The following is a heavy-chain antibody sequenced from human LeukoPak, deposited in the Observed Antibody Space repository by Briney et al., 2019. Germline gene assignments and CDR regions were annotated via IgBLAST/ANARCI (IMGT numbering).Heavy chain of an antibody. D-gene: IGHD3-16*01. CDR3: ARCVEYRTLWGSNYKDPYYYMDV. J-gene: IGHJ6*03. CDR2: TSAYNGNT. Sequence: GASVKVSCKASGYTFTSYGISWVRQAPGQGLEWMGWTSAYNGNTNYAQKLQGRVTMTTDKSTSTAYMELRSLRSDDTAVYYCARCVEYRTLWGSNYKDPYYYMDVWGKGTTVTVSS. CDR1: GYTFTSYG. V-gene: IGHV1-18*01.